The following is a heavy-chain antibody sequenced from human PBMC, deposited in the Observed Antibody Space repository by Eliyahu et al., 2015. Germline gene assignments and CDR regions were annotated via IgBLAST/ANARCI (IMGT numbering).Heavy chain of an antibody. V-gene: IGHV3-30-3*01. CDR1: GFTFXXYA. CDR2: MSYDGNTK. D-gene: IGHD5-12*01. J-gene: IGHJ6*02. Sequence: QVQLVESGGGVVQPGRSLRLSCXASGFTFXXYAMXWVRQAPGKRLEWVAFMSYDGNTKYYADSVKGRFTISRDNSKNTLYLQMNSLRPEDTAVYYCTRGGEATDGPNYYYYGMDVWGQGTTVTVSS. CDR3: TRGGEATDGPNYYYYGMDV.